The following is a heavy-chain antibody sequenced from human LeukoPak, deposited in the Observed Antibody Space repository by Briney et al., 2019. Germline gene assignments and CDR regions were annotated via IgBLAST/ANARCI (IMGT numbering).Heavy chain of an antibody. J-gene: IGHJ3*02. V-gene: IGHV4-39*01. CDR2: IYYSGST. CDR3: ARRPRYYSDPKDAFDI. Sequence: PSETLSLTCTVSGGSISSSSYYWGWIRQPPGKGLEWIGSIYYSGSTYCNPSLSSRVTISVDTSKNQFSLKLTSVTAADTAVYYCARRPRYYSDPKDAFDIWGQGTMVTVSS. D-gene: IGHD4-17*01. CDR1: GGSISSSSYY.